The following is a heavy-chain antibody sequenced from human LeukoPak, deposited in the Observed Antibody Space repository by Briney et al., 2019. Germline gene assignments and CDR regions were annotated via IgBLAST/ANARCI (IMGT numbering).Heavy chain of an antibody. CDR1: GGSISSSSYY. CDR2: INHSGST. CDR3: ARGPLKPGGGHFDY. J-gene: IGHJ4*02. Sequence: SETLSLTCTVCGGSISSSSYYWGWIRQPPGKGLEWIGEINHSGSTNYNPSLKSRVTISVDTSKNQFSLKLSSVTAADTAVYYCARGPLKPGGGHFDYWGQGTLVTVSS. V-gene: IGHV4-39*07.